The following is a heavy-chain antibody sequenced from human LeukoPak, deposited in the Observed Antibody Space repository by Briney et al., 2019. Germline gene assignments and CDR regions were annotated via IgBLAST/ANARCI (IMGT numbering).Heavy chain of an antibody. V-gene: IGHV1-2*02. J-gene: IGHJ4*02. Sequence: ASVKVSCKASGYTFTVYYMHWVRQAPAQGLEWMGWINPNSGGTNYAQKFQGRVTMTRDTSISTAYIELSRLRSDDTAVYYCAREYDSSGYSLDYWGQGTLVTVSS. CDR1: GYTFTVYY. CDR2: INPNSGGT. D-gene: IGHD3-22*01. CDR3: AREYDSSGYSLDY.